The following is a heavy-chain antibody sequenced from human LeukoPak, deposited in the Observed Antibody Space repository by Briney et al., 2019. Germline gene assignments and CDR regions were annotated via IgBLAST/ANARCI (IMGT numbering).Heavy chain of an antibody. Sequence: GRSLRLSCAASGFTFDDFAMHWVRQTPGKGQEWVSGVTWNSGIIGYADSVKGRFTISRDNAKNSLYLQMNSLRPEDAALYYCAKGGIVDSVLDYWGQGTLVTVSS. CDR1: GFTFDDFA. CDR2: VTWNSGII. CDR3: AKGGIVDSVLDY. J-gene: IGHJ4*02. V-gene: IGHV3-9*01. D-gene: IGHD5-18*01.